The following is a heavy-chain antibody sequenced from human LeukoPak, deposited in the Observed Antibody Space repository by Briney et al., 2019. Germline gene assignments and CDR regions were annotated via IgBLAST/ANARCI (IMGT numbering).Heavy chain of an antibody. CDR2: ISSSSYI. J-gene: IGHJ2*01. Sequence: GGSLRLSCAASGFTFSSYSMNWVRQAPGKGLEWVSSISSSSYIYYADSVKGRFTISRDNAKNSLYLQMNSLRAEDTAVYYCARLPPKDIVIVPAAERYFDLWGRGTLVPVSS. CDR1: GFTFSSYS. D-gene: IGHD2-2*01. V-gene: IGHV3-21*01. CDR3: ARLPPKDIVIVPAAERYFDL.